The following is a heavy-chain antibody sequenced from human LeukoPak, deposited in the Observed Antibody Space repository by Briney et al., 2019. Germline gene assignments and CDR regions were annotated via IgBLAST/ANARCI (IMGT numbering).Heavy chain of an antibody. CDR1: GGSISSSSYY. J-gene: IGHJ5*02. CDR2: IYYSGST. CDR3: ARLDFVAVGPFDP. D-gene: IGHD2-2*03. V-gene: IGHV4-39*01. Sequence: SETLSLTCTVSGGSISSSSYYWGWIRQPPGKGLEWIGSIYYSGSTYSNPSLKSRVTISVDTSKNQFSLKLSSVTAADTAVYYCARLDFVAVGPFDPWGQGTLVTVSS.